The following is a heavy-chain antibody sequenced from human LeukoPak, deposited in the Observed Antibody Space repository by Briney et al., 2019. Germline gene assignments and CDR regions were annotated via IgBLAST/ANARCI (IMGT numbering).Heavy chain of an antibody. CDR3: ARGLVEMATRYFDL. V-gene: IGHV4-59*01. J-gene: IGHJ2*01. Sequence: PSETLSLTCIVSGGFINNFYWSWIRQPPGKGLEWIGYVSNSGNTNYNPSFRSRFTISVDTSKNQFSLKLTSVTAADTAVYYCARGLVEMATRYFDLWGRGTLVTVSS. CDR2: VSNSGNT. CDR1: GGFINNFY. D-gene: IGHD5-24*01.